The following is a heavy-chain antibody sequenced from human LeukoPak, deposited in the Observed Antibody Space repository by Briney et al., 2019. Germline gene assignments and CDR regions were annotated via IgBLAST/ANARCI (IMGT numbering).Heavy chain of an antibody. CDR1: GYSISSGYY. J-gene: IGHJ5*02. CDR3: ARGSTIFGVNRWFDP. Sequence: SEALSLTCTVSGYSISSGYYWGWIRQPPWKGLEGIGSIYHSGSTYYNPSLKSRVTISVDTSKNQFSLKLSSVTAADTAVYYCARGSTIFGVNRWFDPWGQGTLVTVSS. D-gene: IGHD3-3*01. CDR2: IYHSGST. V-gene: IGHV4-38-2*02.